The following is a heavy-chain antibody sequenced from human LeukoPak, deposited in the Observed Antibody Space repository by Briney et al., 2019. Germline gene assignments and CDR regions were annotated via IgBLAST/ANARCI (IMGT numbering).Heavy chain of an antibody. D-gene: IGHD2-15*01. J-gene: IGHJ4*02. CDR1: GFTFSRYG. CDR2: IANDGKDK. Sequence: PGGSLRLSCAASGFTFSRYGLHWVRQAPGKGLEWVAVIANDGKDKKYADSVKGRFTISRDNSKSTLYLQMNSLRAEDTAVYYCAKDQQVGVAAYYFDSWGQGTLVTVSS. V-gene: IGHV3-30*18. CDR3: AKDQQVGVAAYYFDS.